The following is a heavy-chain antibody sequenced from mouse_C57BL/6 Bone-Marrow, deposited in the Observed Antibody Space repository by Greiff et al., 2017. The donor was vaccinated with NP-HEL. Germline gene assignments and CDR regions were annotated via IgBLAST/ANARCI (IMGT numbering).Heavy chain of an antibody. CDR1: GYSITSGYY. V-gene: IGHV3-6*01. CDR3: ARDNYGSSYWFAY. Sequence: EVHLVESGPGLVKPSQSLSLTCSVTGYSITSGYYWNWIRQFPGNKLEWMGYISYDGSNNYNPSLKNRISITRDTSTNQFFLKLNSVTTEDTATYYCARDNYGSSYWFAYWGQGTLVTVSA. CDR2: ISYDGSN. D-gene: IGHD1-1*01. J-gene: IGHJ3*01.